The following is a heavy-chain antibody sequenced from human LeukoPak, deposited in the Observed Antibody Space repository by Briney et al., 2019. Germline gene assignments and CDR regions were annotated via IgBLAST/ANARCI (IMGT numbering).Heavy chain of an antibody. CDR3: ASGVLLSWSNWFDP. V-gene: IGHV1-8*03. J-gene: IGHJ5*02. D-gene: IGHD3-10*01. CDR1: GYTFTSYD. CDR2: MNPNSGNT. Sequence: ASVKVSCKASGYTFTSYDINWVRQATGQGLEWMGWMNPNSGNTGYAQKFQGRVTITRNTSISTAYMELSSLRSEDTAVYYCASGVLLSWSNWFDPWGHRTLVTVSS.